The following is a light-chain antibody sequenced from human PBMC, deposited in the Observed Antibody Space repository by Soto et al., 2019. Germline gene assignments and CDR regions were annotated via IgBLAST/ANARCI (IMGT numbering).Light chain of an antibody. CDR3: AACDDSLSAVV. CDR2: WND. CDR1: SANIDSKY. J-gene: IGLJ2*01. V-gene: IGLV1-47*01. Sequence: QSVLTQPPSASASPGQRVTLSCSVSSANIDSKYEYWYHQLPGSAPNLLIYWNDQRSSGVPDRFSGYKSGTSAALAISALRSEDEADYYCAACDDSLSAVVFGGGTKLTVL.